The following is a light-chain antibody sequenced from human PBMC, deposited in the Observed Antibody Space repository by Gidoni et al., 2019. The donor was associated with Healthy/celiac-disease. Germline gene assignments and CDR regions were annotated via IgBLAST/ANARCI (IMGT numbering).Light chain of an antibody. CDR2: DAS. Sequence: EIVLTQSPATLSLSPGERATLSCRASQSVSSYLAWYQQTPGQAPRLLIYDASNRATGIPARFSGSGSGTDFTLTSGSLEPEDFAVYYCQQRSNWPPITFGQGTRLEIK. CDR1: QSVSSY. V-gene: IGKV3-11*01. J-gene: IGKJ5*01. CDR3: QQRSNWPPIT.